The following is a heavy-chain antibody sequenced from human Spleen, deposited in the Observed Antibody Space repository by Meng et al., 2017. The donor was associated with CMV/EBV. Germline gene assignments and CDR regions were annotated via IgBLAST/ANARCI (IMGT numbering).Heavy chain of an antibody. CDR3: ARDRITIFGVVTHYVDY. CDR1: SISSGGYY. Sequence: SISSGGYYWSWIRQHPGKGLEWIGYIYYSGSTYYNPSLKSRVTISVDTSKNQFSLKLSSVTAADTAVYYCARDRITIFGVVTHYVDYWGQGTLVTVSS. J-gene: IGHJ4*02. CDR2: IYYSGST. V-gene: IGHV4-31*02. D-gene: IGHD3-3*01.